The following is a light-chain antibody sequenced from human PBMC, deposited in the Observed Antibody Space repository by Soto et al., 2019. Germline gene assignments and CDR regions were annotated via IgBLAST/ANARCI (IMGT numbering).Light chain of an antibody. V-gene: IGLV2-14*01. CDR3: NSYTSSRSLV. Sequence: QSVLTQPASVSGSPGQSITISCTGTSSDIGGYNYVSWYQHHPGKAPKLMIFEVSNRPSGVSNRFSGSKSGNTASLTISGLQAEDEADYYCNSYTSSRSLVFGGGTKLT. CDR1: SSDIGGYNY. J-gene: IGLJ3*02. CDR2: EVS.